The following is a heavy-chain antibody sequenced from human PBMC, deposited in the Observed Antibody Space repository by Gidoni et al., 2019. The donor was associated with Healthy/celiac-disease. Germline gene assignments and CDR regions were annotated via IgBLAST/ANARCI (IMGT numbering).Heavy chain of an antibody. V-gene: IGHV3-30-3*01. J-gene: IGHJ4*02. CDR3: ARDLQPWYYDILTGYKY. CDR1: GFTFSSYA. CDR2: ISYDGSNK. D-gene: IGHD3-9*01. Sequence: QVQLVESGGGVVQPGWSLRLSCAASGFTFSSYAMHWVRQAPGKGLEWVAVISYDGSNKYYADSVKGRFTISRDNSKNTLYLQMNSLRAEDTAVYYCARDLQPWYYDILTGYKYWGQGTLVTVSS.